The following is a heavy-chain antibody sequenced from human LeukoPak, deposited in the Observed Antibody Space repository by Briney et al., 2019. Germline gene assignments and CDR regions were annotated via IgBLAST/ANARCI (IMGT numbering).Heavy chain of an antibody. Sequence: GASVKVSCKASGGTFSSYAISWVRQAPGQGLEWMGGIIPIFGTANYAQKFQGRVTITADESTSTAYMELSSLRSEDTAVYYCARTRLLDGYNKKYYFDYWGQGTLVTVSS. CDR1: GGTFSSYA. J-gene: IGHJ4*02. V-gene: IGHV1-69*13. D-gene: IGHD5-24*01. CDR3: ARTRLLDGYNKKYYFDY. CDR2: IIPIFGTA.